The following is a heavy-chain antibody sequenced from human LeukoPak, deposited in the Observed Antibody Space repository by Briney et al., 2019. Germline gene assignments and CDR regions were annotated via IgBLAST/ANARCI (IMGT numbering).Heavy chain of an antibody. CDR1: GGSISTYY. J-gene: IGHJ4*02. Sequence: SETLSLTCFASGGSISTYYWSWIRQPPGKGLEWIGYNYNRGTTAYNPSLKSRVTISVDRSKNQFSLSLTSVTAADTAFYYCAREKASAGPHFEHWGRGILVTVSS. D-gene: IGHD6-13*01. V-gene: IGHV4-59*01. CDR2: NYNRGTT. CDR3: AREKASAGPHFEH.